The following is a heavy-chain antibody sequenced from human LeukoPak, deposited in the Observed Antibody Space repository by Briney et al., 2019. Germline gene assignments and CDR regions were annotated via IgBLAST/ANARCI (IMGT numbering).Heavy chain of an antibody. D-gene: IGHD6-19*01. J-gene: IGHJ4*02. CDR1: GGTFSSYA. CDR2: IIPIFGTA. V-gene: IGHV1-69*13. Sequence: SVKVSCKASGGTFSSYAISWVRQAPGQGLEWMGGIIPIFGTANYAQKFQGRVTITAGESTSTAYMELSSLRSEDTAVYYCARERIAVAGNFDYWGQGTLVTVSS. CDR3: ARERIAVAGNFDY.